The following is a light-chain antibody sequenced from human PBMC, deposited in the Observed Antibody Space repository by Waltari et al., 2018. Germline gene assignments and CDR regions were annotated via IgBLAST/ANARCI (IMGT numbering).Light chain of an antibody. J-gene: IGKJ1*01. CDR3: QKYGNLPAT. V-gene: IGKV3-20*01. CDR1: QGVSSY. Sequence: EVVLTQPPGILSLSPGARATLSCRASQGVSSYLDWYQQKPGQAPRLLIYDTSTRATGIPDRFSGSGSGTDFSLTISRLDPEDFAVYYCQKYGNLPATFGQGTKVEVK. CDR2: DTS.